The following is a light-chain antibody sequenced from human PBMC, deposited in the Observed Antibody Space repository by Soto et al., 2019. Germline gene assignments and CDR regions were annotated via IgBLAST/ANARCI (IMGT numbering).Light chain of an antibody. J-gene: IGKJ2*03. CDR1: QTISSY. Sequence: EIVLTQSPGTLSLSPGERATLSCRASQTISSYLAWYQHKPGQAPRLLIYDASSRATDIPDRFSGSGSGTDFTLTIGRQEPEDFAVYYCQQYLSSPPYGFGQGTKLEIK. V-gene: IGKV3-20*01. CDR3: QQYLSSPPYG. CDR2: DAS.